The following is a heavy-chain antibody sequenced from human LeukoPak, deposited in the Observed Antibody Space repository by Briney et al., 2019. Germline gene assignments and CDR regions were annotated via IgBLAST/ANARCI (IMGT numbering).Heavy chain of an antibody. Sequence: GESLKISCKDSGYSFTNYWIGWVRQMPGKGLEWVAMIYPGDSDTRYSPSFQGQVTISADKSISTAYLQWSSLKASDTAMYYCARLVNVITPDYWGQGTLVTVSS. J-gene: IGHJ4*02. CDR3: ARLVNVITPDY. CDR2: IYPGDSDT. V-gene: IGHV5-51*01. CDR1: GYSFTNYW. D-gene: IGHD3-22*01.